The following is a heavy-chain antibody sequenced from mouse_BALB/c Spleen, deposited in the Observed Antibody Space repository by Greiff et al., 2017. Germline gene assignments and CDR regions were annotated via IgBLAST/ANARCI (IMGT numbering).Heavy chain of an antibody. J-gene: IGHJ3*01. CDR3: ARDRAYYYGSKEKPAWFAY. Sequence: QVQLQQSGPGLVAPSQSLSITCTVSGFSLTSYGVHWVRQPPGKGLEWLGVIWAGGSTNYNSALMSRLSISKDNSKSQVFLKMNSLQTDDTAMYYCARDRAYYYGSKEKPAWFAYWGQGTLVTVSA. V-gene: IGHV2-9*02. D-gene: IGHD1-1*01. CDR1: GFSLTSYG. CDR2: IWAGGST.